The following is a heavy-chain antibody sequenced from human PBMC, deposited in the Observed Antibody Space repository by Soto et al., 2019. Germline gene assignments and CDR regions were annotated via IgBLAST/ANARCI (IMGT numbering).Heavy chain of an antibody. CDR2: ISYDGSNK. J-gene: IGHJ4*02. CDR1: GFTFSSYG. Sequence: GGSLRLSCAASGFTFSSYGMHWVRQAPGKGLEWVAVISYDGSNKYYADSVKGRFTISRDNSKNTLYLQMNSLRAEDTAVYYCARDKRSVVMPLSGFYGWGQGTLLTVSS. D-gene: IGHD2-15*01. V-gene: IGHV3-30-3*01. CDR3: ARDKRSVVMPLSGFYG.